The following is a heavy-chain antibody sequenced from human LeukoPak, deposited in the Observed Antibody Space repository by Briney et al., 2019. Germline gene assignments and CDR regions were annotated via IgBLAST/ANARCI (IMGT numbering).Heavy chain of an antibody. CDR3: ARGLDSSRGENF. CDR1: GYIFTTYD. J-gene: IGHJ4*02. V-gene: IGHV1-8*01. Sequence: ASVKVSCKTSGYIFTTYDINWARQAPGQGLEWMGWMNPRSGNTGYAQKFQGRVTMTRNTFTRTAYMELSSLRYEDTAVYYCARGLDSSRGENFWGQGTLVTVSS. CDR2: MNPRSGNT. D-gene: IGHD6-13*01.